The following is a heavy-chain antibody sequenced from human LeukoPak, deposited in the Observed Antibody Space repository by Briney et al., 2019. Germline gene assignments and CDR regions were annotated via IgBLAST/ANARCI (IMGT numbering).Heavy chain of an antibody. CDR2: IIPIFGTA. D-gene: IGHD3-3*01. V-gene: IGHV1-69*05. CDR3: ARGPYYDFWSGIVTGAFDI. CDR1: GGTFSSYA. J-gene: IGHJ3*02. Sequence: SVKVSCKASGGTFSSYAISWVRQAPGQGLEWMGGIIPIFGTANYAQKFQGRVTITTDESTSTAYMELSSLRSEDTAVYYCARGPYYDFWSGIVTGAFDIWGQGTTVTVSS.